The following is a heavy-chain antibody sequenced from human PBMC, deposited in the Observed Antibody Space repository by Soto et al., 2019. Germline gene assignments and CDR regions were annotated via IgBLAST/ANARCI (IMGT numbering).Heavy chain of an antibody. V-gene: IGHV4-4*02. CDR1: GGSISSSNW. J-gene: IGHJ6*02. Sequence: QVQLQESGPGLVKPSGTLSLTCAVSGGSISSSNWWSWVRQPPGEGLEWIGEIYHSGSTNYNPSLKSRVTXXLXKXXNQFSLKLSSVTAADTAVYYCARGRRVYYYYGMDVWGQGTTVTVSS. CDR2: IYHSGST. CDR3: ARGRRVYYYYGMDV.